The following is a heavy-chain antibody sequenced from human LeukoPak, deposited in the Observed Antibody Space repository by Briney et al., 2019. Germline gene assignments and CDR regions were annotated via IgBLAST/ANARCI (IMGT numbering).Heavy chain of an antibody. Sequence: SETLSLTCTVSSGSITNYYWSWIRQPPGKELEWIGYIYYSGNTNYDPSLQSRVTISVDTSKNQFSLNLSSVTAADTAVYYCARPIPNFDWSSNCWGQGTLVTVSS. D-gene: IGHD3-9*01. CDR1: SGSITNYY. CDR3: ARPIPNFDWSSNC. J-gene: IGHJ4*02. CDR2: IYYSGNT. V-gene: IGHV4-59*12.